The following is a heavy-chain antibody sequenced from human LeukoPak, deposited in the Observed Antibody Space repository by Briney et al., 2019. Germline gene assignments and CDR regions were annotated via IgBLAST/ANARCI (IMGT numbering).Heavy chain of an antibody. CDR2: INWNSGSI. D-gene: IGHD6-6*01. Sequence: GRSLRLSCAASGFTFDDYAMHWVRQAPGKGLEWVSGINWNSGSIGYADSVKGRVTISRDNAKNSLYLQMNSLRADDTAVYYCATYSTSSGAFDFWGQGTLVTVSS. V-gene: IGHV3-9*01. CDR1: GFTFDDYA. CDR3: ATYSTSSGAFDF. J-gene: IGHJ3*01.